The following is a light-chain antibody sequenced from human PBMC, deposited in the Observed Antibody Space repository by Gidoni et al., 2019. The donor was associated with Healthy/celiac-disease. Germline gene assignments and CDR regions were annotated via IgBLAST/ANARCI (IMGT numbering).Light chain of an antibody. Sequence: DIQMTQSPSTLSASVGDRVTITCRASQSISSWLAWYQQKPGKAPKLLMYKASSLESGVPSSFSGSGSGTEFTLTISSLQPDDFATYYCQQYNSYSPTFGQXTKVEIK. V-gene: IGKV1-5*03. CDR3: QQYNSYSPT. CDR2: KAS. CDR1: QSISSW. J-gene: IGKJ1*01.